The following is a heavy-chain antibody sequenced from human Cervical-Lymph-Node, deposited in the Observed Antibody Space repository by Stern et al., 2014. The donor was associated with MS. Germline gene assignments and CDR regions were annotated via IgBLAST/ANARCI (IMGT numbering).Heavy chain of an antibody. V-gene: IGHV2-5*02. Sequence: QIPLKESGPTLVKPSQTLTLTCTFSGFSLSTSGVGVGWIRQPPGEALEWLALIYWDDDKRYSPSLKNSLTITKDTSKNQVVLTMANMDPVDTATYYCARRQWLSIGASGAFDIWGQGTMVTVSS. CDR1: GFSLSTSGVG. J-gene: IGHJ3*02. CDR2: IYWDDDK. CDR3: ARRQWLSIGASGAFDI. D-gene: IGHD6-19*01.